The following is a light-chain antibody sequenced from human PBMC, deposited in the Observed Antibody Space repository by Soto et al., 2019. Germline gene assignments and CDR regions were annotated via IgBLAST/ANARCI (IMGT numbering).Light chain of an antibody. J-gene: IGLJ2*01. CDR1: SSDVGGYNF. V-gene: IGLV2-14*01. CDR2: AVS. Sequence: QSALTQPASVSGSPGQSISISCTGTSSDVGGYNFVSWYLQHPDKAPKLIIYAVSNRPSGVSNRFSGSKSGNTASLTISGLQAEDEADYYCSSYTGSNAVVFGGGTKVTVL. CDR3: SSYTGSNAVV.